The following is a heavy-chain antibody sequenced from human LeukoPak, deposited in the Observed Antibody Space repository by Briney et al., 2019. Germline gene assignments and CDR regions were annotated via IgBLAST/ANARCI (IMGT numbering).Heavy chain of an antibody. V-gene: IGHV3-74*01. D-gene: IGHD3-3*01. Sequence: GGSLRLSCAASGFSFSTQRMHWVRQAPGKGLVWVSYINIDERITGYADSVKGRFTISRDNAKNTLYLQMNSLRAEDTAIYYCAKALLDFWEPLASWGQGTLVTVSS. CDR2: INIDERIT. CDR1: GFSFSTQR. J-gene: IGHJ4*02. CDR3: AKALLDFWEPLAS.